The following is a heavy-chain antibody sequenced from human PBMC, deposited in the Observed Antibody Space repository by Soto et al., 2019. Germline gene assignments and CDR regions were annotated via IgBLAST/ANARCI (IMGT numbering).Heavy chain of an antibody. D-gene: IGHD4-17*01. J-gene: IGHJ4*02. CDR3: AKERATRTAFDY. CDR2: ITDNGGST. V-gene: IGHV3-23*01. Sequence: VGTLRLSCAASGFTFSRDGMSWVRQAPGKGLEWVSLITDNGGSTYYADSVKGRFTISKDNTKNTLFQQMNRLRAEDTAVDYCAKERATRTAFDYWGQGALVTVSS. CDR1: GFTFSRDG.